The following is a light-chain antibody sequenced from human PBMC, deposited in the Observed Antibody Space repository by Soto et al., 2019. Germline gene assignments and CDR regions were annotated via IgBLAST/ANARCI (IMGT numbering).Light chain of an antibody. Sequence: QSVLTQPRSVSGSPGQSVTISCTGSNSDVGAYKFVSWLQHNPGEAPKVMIYDVTQRPSGVPDRFSGTKSGNTASLTISGLQADDEADYYCSSYAGSYTWVFGRGTKVTVL. CDR2: DVT. CDR1: NSDVGAYKF. V-gene: IGLV2-11*01. J-gene: IGLJ1*01. CDR3: SSYAGSYTWV.